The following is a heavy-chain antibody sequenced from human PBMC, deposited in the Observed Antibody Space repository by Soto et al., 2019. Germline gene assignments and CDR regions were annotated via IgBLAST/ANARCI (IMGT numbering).Heavy chain of an antibody. Sequence: GGSLRLSCAASGFTFSSYAMSWVRQAPGKGLEWVSAISGSGGSTYYADSVKGRFTISRDNSKNTLYLQLNSLRAEDTAVYYCAKDAIAAAGPSPYYFDYWGQGTLVTVSS. CDR2: ISGSGGST. CDR1: GFTFSSYA. CDR3: AKDAIAAAGPSPYYFDY. V-gene: IGHV3-23*01. J-gene: IGHJ4*02. D-gene: IGHD6-13*01.